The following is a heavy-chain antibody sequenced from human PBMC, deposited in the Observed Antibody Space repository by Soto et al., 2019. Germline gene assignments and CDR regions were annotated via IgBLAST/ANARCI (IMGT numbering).Heavy chain of an antibody. CDR1: GASFSGYY. CDR2: INHSGST. D-gene: IGHD6-13*01. J-gene: IGHJ6*02. CDR3: ARAGDIAAAGEGYYYGMDV. V-gene: IGHV4-34*01. Sequence: SETLSLTRAVYGASFSGYYWSWIRQPQGKGLEWIGEINHSGSTNYNPSLKSRVTISVDTSKNQFSLKLSSVTAADTAVYYCARAGDIAAAGEGYYYGMDVWGQGTTVT.